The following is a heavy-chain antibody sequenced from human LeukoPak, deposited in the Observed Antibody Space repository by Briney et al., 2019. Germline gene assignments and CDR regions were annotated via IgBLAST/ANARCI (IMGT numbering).Heavy chain of an antibody. D-gene: IGHD4-17*01. Sequence: GASVKVSCKASGYTFTGYYMHWVRQAPGQGLEWVGWINPNSGGTNYAQKFQGRVTMTRDTSISIAYMELSRLRSDDTAVYYCARGGRTTVTTFDYWGQGTLVTVSS. CDR2: INPNSGGT. V-gene: IGHV1-2*02. CDR3: ARGGRTTVTTFDY. J-gene: IGHJ4*02. CDR1: GYTFTGYY.